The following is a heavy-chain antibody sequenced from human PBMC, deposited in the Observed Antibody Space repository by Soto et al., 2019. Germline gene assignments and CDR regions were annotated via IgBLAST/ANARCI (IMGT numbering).Heavy chain of an antibody. J-gene: IGHJ4*02. D-gene: IGHD1-26*01. CDR2: INHSGST. CDR3: ARRGGSYARDY. Sequence: PSETLSLTCAVYGGSFSGYYWSWIRQPPGKGLEWIGEINHSGSTNYNPSLKSRVTISVDTSKNQFSLKLSSVTAADTAVYCCARRGGSYARDYWGQGTLVTVSS. CDR1: GGSFSGYY. V-gene: IGHV4-34*01.